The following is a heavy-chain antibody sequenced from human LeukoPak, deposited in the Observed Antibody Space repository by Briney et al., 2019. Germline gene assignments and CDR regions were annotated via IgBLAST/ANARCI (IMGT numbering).Heavy chain of an antibody. V-gene: IGHV4-4*07. D-gene: IGHD6-6*01. CDR1: GGSISSYY. CDR2: IYTSGRT. Sequence: SETLSLTCTVSGGSISSYYGIWIRQPAGKGRVWIGRIYTSGRTNYNPALKRRVTMSVDTSKKQFSLKLSSVTAADTAVYYCARDPQLGPLDYWGQGTLVTVSS. CDR3: ARDPQLGPLDY. J-gene: IGHJ4*02.